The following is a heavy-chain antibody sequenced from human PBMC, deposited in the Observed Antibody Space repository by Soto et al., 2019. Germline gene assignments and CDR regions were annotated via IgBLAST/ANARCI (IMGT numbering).Heavy chain of an antibody. D-gene: IGHD3-10*01. CDR3: ARDHPNYYASGSYVY. CDR2: IIPILGIA. Sequence: ASVKVSCKASGGTFSSYTISWVRQAPGQGLEWMGRIIPILGIANYAQKFQGRVTITADKSTSTAYMELSSLRSEDTAVYYCARDHPNYYASGSYVYWGQGTLVTVSS. J-gene: IGHJ4*02. CDR1: GGTFSSYT. V-gene: IGHV1-69*04.